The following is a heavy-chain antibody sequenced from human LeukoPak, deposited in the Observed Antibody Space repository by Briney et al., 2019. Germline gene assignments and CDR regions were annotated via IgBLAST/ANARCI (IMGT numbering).Heavy chain of an antibody. CDR1: GFTFSSYG. CDR3: ARDKEGSYYPDY. D-gene: IGHD1-26*01. CDR2: ISYDGSNK. Sequence: PGGSLRLSCAASGFTFSSYGMHWVRQAPGKGLEWVAVISYDGSNKYYADSVKGRFTISRDNSKNTLYLQMNSLRAEDTAVYYCARDKEGSYYPDYWGQGTLVTVSS. J-gene: IGHJ4*02. V-gene: IGHV3-30*03.